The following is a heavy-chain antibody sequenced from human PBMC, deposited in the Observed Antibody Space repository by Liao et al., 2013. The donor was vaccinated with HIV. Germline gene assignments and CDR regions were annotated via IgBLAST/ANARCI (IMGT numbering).Heavy chain of an antibody. V-gene: IGHV4-4*07. J-gene: IGHJ6*03. CDR2: VHASGST. CDR1: GDSTSDYY. D-gene: IGHD3-10*01. CDR3: ARAPYRGHYYYYYMDV. Sequence: QVQLQESGPGLVKPSETLFLTCTVTGDSTSDYYWSWIRQPAGKGLEWIGRVHASGSTNYNPSLRSRVTMSVDTSRNQFSLQLSSVTAADTALYYCARAPYRGHYYYYYMDVWGKGTTVTVSS.